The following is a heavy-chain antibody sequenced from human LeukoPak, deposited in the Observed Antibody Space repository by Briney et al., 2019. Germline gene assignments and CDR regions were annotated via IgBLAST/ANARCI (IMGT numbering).Heavy chain of an antibody. Sequence: GGSLRLSCAASGFIFSDFHMSWIRQAPGKGLEWVSYISRSATTIHYADSVKGRFSISRDNAKNSLYLQMNSLSAEDTAVYYCARGGSYSHFDYWGQGTRVTVSS. D-gene: IGHD1-26*01. CDR1: GFIFSDFH. CDR3: ARGGSYSHFDY. CDR2: ISRSATTI. J-gene: IGHJ4*02. V-gene: IGHV3-11*01.